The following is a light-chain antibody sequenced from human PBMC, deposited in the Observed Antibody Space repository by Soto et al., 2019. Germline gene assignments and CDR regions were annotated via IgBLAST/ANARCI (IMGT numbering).Light chain of an antibody. V-gene: IGKV1-5*03. CDR2: KAS. Sequence: DIQMTHSPSTLSASVGDRFTITCRASQSISSWLAWYQQKPGKAPKLLIYKASSLESGVPSRFSGSGSGTEFTLTISSLQPDDFATYYCQHYNSYSEAFGQGTKVDIK. J-gene: IGKJ1*01. CDR1: QSISSW. CDR3: QHYNSYSEA.